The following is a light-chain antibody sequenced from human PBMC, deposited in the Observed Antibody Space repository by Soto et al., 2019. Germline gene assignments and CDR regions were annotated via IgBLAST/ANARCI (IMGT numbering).Light chain of an antibody. CDR1: SSDVGGYNY. J-gene: IGLJ1*01. CDR2: EVS. CDR3: SSYTSSSTPRV. V-gene: IGLV2-14*01. Sequence: QSALTQPASVSGSPGQSITISCTGTSSDVGGYNYVSWYQQHPGKASKLMIYEVSNRPSGVSNRFSGSKSGNTASLTISGLQAEDEADYYCSSYTSSSTPRVFGTGTKVTVL.